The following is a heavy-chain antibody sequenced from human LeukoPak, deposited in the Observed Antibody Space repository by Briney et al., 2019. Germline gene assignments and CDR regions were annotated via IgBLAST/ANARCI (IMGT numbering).Heavy chain of an antibody. J-gene: IGHJ4*02. D-gene: IGHD6-19*01. CDR3: ARGGQIAVAGTFGY. Sequence: ASVRVSCKASGYTFTGYYMHWVRQAPGQGLEWVGRINPNSGGTNYAQKFQGRVTMTRDTSISTAYMELSRLRSDDTAVYYCARGGQIAVAGTFGYWGQGTLVTVSS. V-gene: IGHV1-2*06. CDR1: GYTFTGYY. CDR2: INPNSGGT.